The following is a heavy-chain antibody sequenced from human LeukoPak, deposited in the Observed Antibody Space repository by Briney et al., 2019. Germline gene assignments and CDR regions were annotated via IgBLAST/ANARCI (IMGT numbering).Heavy chain of an antibody. CDR2: IYSGGST. CDR3: ARGVDTAMVLDY. V-gene: IGHV3-53*01. D-gene: IGHD5-18*01. J-gene: IGHJ4*02. CDR1: GFTVSSNY. Sequence: QSGGSLRLSCAASGFTVSSNYMSWVRQAPGKGLEWVSVIYSGGSTYYADSVKGRFTISRDNSKNTLYLQMNSLRAEDTAVYYCARGVDTAMVLDYWGQGTLVTVSS.